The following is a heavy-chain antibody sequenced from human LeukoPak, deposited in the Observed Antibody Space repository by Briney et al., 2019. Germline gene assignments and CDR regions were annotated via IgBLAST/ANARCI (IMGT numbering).Heavy chain of an antibody. Sequence: SETLSLTCTVSGGSISSGGYYWSWIRQHPGKGLERIGYIYYSGSTYYNPSRKSRVTISVDTSEHLFSLKLSSVTAADTAVYYCARVRVLLWFGDFDYWGQGTLVTVSS. J-gene: IGHJ4*02. CDR3: ARVRVLLWFGDFDY. CDR1: GGSISSGGYY. CDR2: IYYSGST. D-gene: IGHD3-10*01. V-gene: IGHV4-31*03.